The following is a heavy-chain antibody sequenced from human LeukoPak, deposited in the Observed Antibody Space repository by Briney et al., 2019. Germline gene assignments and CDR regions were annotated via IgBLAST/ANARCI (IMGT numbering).Heavy chain of an antibody. D-gene: IGHD4-17*01. J-gene: IGHJ6*02. V-gene: IGHV4-39*07. CDR3: ARSYGDYYYYYGMDV. CDR2: IYYSGST. Sequence: SETLSLTCTVSGGSISSSSYYWGWIRQPPGKGPEWIGNIYYSGSTYYNPPLKSRVTISVDTSKNQFSLKLSSVTAADTAVYYCARSYGDYYYYYGMDVWGQGTTVTVSS. CDR1: GGSISSSSYY.